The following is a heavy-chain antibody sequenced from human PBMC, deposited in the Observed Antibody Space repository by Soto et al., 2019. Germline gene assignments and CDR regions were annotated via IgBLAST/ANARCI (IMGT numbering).Heavy chain of an antibody. Sequence: GASVKLSCKASGYTFTIDGIVWVRHTPGQGLEWMGWISAYNGNTNYAQKLQGRVTMTTDTSTSTAYMELRSLRSDDTAVYYCARGGRITIFGVVWFAFDIWGQGTMVTVSS. V-gene: IGHV1-18*01. CDR2: ISAYNGNT. CDR3: ARGGRITIFGVVWFAFDI. CDR1: GYTFTIDG. D-gene: IGHD3-3*01. J-gene: IGHJ3*02.